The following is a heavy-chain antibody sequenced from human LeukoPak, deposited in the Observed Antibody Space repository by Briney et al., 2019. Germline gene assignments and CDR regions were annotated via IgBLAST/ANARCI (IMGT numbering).Heavy chain of an antibody. CDR1: GGTFSSYA. CDR3: ARDVDTAMVHFDY. J-gene: IGHJ4*02. D-gene: IGHD5-18*01. CDR2: IIPIFGTA. Sequence: GASVKVSCKASGGTFSSYAISWVRQAPGQGLEWMGGIIPIFGTANYAQKFQGRVTITADESTSTAYMELRSLRSDDTAVYYCARDVDTAMVHFDYWGQGTLVTVSS. V-gene: IGHV1-69*13.